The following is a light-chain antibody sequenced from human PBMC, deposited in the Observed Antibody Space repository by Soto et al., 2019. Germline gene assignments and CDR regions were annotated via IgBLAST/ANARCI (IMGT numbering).Light chain of an antibody. V-gene: IGKV4-1*01. CDR3: QQYYSTPRT. CDR1: QSVLYSSSNKNY. CDR2: WAS. Sequence: FVMTQSPDSLAVSLGERATINCKSSQSVLYSSSNKNYLAWYQQKPGQPPKLLIYWASTRESGVPDRFSGSGSGTDFTLTISSLQAEDVAVYYCQQYYSTPRTFGQGTKWIS. J-gene: IGKJ1*01.